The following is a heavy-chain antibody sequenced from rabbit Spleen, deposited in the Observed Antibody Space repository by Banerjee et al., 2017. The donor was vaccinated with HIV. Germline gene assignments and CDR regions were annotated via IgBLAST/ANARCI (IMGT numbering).Heavy chain of an antibody. D-gene: IGHD1-1*01. CDR2: IEGGSSGFS. J-gene: IGHJ4*01. V-gene: IGHV1S40*01. CDR1: GVSFSTNHY. CDR3: ARDLDGVIGWNFGW. Sequence: QSLEESGGDLVKPGASLTLTCTASGVSFSTNHYMCWVRQAPGKGLEWIACIEGGSSGFSYFASWAKGRFTISKTSSTTVTLQMTSLTAADTATYFCARDLDGVIGWNFGWWGPGTLVTVS.